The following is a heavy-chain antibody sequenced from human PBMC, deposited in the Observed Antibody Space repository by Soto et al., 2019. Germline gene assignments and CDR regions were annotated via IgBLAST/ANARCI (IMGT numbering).Heavy chain of an antibody. J-gene: IGHJ4*02. V-gene: IGHV4-39*02. CDR2: IHSSGGT. D-gene: IGHD2-15*01. CDR1: GASIKSRNYF. Sequence: SEILSLTCTVSGASIKSRNYFWGWIRQPPGKGLEFVGSIHSSGGTYYNPSLKSRVTVSVDLSNSHFSLSLKSLTATDTAVYYCGRLAEAATGHTDFDFWGQGTLVTVSS. CDR3: GRLAEAATGHTDFDF.